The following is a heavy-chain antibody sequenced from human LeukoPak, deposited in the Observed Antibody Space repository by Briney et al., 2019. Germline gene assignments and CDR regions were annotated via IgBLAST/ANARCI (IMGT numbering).Heavy chain of an antibody. Sequence: SETLSLTCTVSGGPISSYYWSWIRQPPGKGLEWIGYIYYSGSTNYNPSLKSRVTISVDTSKNQFSLKLSSVTAADTAVYYCARDLKSTGYSYAYAFDIWGQGTMVTVSS. CDR2: IYYSGST. J-gene: IGHJ3*02. CDR1: GGPISSYY. CDR3: ARDLKSTGYSYAYAFDI. D-gene: IGHD5-18*01. V-gene: IGHV4-59*01.